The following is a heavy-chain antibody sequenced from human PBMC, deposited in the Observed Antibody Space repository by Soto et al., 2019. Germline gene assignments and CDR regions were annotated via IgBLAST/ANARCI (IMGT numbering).Heavy chain of an antibody. Sequence: PVGSLRLSCAASGFTFSSYGMHWVRQAPGKGLEWVAVIWYDGSNKYYADSVKGRFTISRDNSKNTLYLQMNSLRAEDTAVYYCARSLYADVTHEPDYWGQGPLVTVST. CDR3: ARSLYADVTHEPDY. J-gene: IGHJ4*02. CDR1: GFTFSSYG. CDR2: IWYDGSNK. V-gene: IGHV3-33*01. D-gene: IGHD2-2*01.